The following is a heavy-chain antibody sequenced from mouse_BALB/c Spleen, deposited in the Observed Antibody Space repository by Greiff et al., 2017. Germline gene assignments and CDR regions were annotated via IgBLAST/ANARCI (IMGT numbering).Heavy chain of an antibody. CDR1: GFSLTSYG. Sequence: VKLMESGPGLVAPSQSLSITCTVSGFSLTSYGVHWVRQPPGKGLEWLGVIWAGGSTNYNSALMSRLSISKDNSKSQVFLKMNSLQTDDTAMYYCARDPDDYDGSCYWGQGTSVTVSS. CDR2: IWAGGST. J-gene: IGHJ4*01. D-gene: IGHD2-4*01. V-gene: IGHV2-9*02. CDR3: ARDPDDYDGSCY.